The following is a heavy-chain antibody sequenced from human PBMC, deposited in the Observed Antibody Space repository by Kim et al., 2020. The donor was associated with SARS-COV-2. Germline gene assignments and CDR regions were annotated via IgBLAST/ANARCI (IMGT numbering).Heavy chain of an antibody. V-gene: IGHV4-39*01. CDR2: TYYSGST. D-gene: IGHD3-9*01. Sequence: SETLSLTCTVSGGSISSSSYYWGWIRQPPGKGPEWIGSTYYSGSTYYNPSRKNRVTTSVDTSKNHFPLKLSSVTAADTAVYYCARHLRSGLVASPWVFDFWGHGTLVTISS. CDR1: GGSISSSSYY. CDR3: ARHLRSGLVASPWVFDF. J-gene: IGHJ4*03.